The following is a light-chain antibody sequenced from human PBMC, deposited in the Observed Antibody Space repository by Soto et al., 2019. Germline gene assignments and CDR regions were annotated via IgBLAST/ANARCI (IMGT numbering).Light chain of an antibody. V-gene: IGKV1-17*01. CDR1: QAIRND. CDR2: AAS. Sequence: IQMTQSPSSLSASVGDTVTITCRSSQAIRNDVAWYQHKSGQAPTRLIYAASSLQSGVPSRFSGSGSETEFSLTIRALQPEDFATYYCQQLSRYPLTFGGGTKVDIK. CDR3: QQLSRYPLT. J-gene: IGKJ4*01.